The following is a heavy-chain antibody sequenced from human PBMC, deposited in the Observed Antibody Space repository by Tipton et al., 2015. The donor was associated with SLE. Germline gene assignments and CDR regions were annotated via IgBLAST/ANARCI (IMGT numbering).Heavy chain of an antibody. Sequence: SLRLSCATSGFIFSNYAMYWVRQAPGKGLEWVAAISYDGAKKFYADSVKGRFTISRDNSKNTLYLQMNSLRVEDTAVYYCARDTHSGSRADHWGQGTMVTVSS. J-gene: IGHJ3*01. CDR3: ARDTHSGSRADH. D-gene: IGHD1-26*01. CDR1: GFIFSNYA. CDR2: ISYDGAKK. V-gene: IGHV3-30*14.